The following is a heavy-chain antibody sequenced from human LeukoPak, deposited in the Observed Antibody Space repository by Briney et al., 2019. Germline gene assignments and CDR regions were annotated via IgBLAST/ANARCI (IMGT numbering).Heavy chain of an antibody. CDR3: ARGHGRSYNYGSDALDI. CDR1: GGSIKGGGFF. CDR2: IYYSGST. Sequence: PSQTPSLTCSVSGGSIKGGGFFWNWVRQHPGKGLEWIGHIYYSGSTSYNPSVKSRVTISVDTSKNQFSLKLTSVTAADTAMYYCARGHGRSYNYGSDALDIWGQGTLVIVSA. V-gene: IGHV4-31*03. J-gene: IGHJ3*02. D-gene: IGHD5-18*01.